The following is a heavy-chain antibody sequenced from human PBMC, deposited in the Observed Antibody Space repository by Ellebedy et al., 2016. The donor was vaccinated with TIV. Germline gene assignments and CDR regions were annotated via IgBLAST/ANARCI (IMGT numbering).Heavy chain of an antibody. CDR2: TSFDGVNK. V-gene: IGHV3-30*18. CDR3: AKSEAGGTYLWLY. J-gene: IGHJ4*02. Sequence: GESLKISXEASGFTFRQYGMHWVRQAPGKGLEWVAVTSFDGVNKKYADSVKGRFTISRDNSRNMVYLQLNSLRVEDTAVYYCAKSEAGGTYLWLYWGQGALVTVSS. D-gene: IGHD1-26*01. CDR1: GFTFRQYG.